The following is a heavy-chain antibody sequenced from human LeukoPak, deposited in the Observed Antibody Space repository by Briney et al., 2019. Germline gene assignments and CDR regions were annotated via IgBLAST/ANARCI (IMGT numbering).Heavy chain of an antibody. CDR2: IYYSGST. J-gene: IGHJ4*02. CDR3: ARTYGTGPGNLDY. D-gene: IGHD3-10*01. V-gene: IGHV4-59*11. Sequence: PSETLSLTCTVSGSSISSHYWSWIRQPPGKGLEWIGYIYYSGSTNYNPSLKSRVTISVDTSKNQFSLKLSSVTAADTAVYYCARTYGTGPGNLDYWGQGTLVTVSS. CDR1: GSSISSHY.